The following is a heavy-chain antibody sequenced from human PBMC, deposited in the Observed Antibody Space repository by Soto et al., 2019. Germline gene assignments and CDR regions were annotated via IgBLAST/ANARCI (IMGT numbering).Heavy chain of an antibody. J-gene: IGHJ4*02. V-gene: IGHV4-39*01. CDR3: SRIAVSGPLNGFGY. CDR2: VSHIGST. Sequence: ETLSLTCTVSGGSISNSSYLWGWIRQPPGKGLQWIGSVSHIGSTNYNPSLKSRLTVSVGTSKTQSSLRLNSVTAADTAVYYCSRIAVSGPLNGFGYWGQGILVTVSS. D-gene: IGHD6-19*01. CDR1: GGSISNSSYL.